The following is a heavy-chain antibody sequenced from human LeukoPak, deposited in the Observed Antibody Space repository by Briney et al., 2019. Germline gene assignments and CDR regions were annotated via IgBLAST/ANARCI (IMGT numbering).Heavy chain of an antibody. CDR2: MDTSGHT. J-gene: IGHJ5*02. V-gene: IGHV4-4*07. CDR1: GGSISGYY. Sequence: MPSETLSLTCIVSGGSISGYYWSWIRQPAGKGLEWIGHMDTSGHTNYNSSLMSRVTMSVDTSKNQFSLRLTSVTAADTAVYYCARHWSHSVAQFGRSYWFDPWGQGTLVTVSS. CDR3: ARHWSHSVAQFGRSYWFDP. D-gene: IGHD2-15*01.